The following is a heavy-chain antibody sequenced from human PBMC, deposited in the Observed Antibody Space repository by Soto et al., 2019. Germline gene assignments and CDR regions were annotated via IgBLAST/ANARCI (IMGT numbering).Heavy chain of an antibody. V-gene: IGHV1-2*02. D-gene: IGHD3-22*01. CDR2: INPNSGGT. Sequence: ASVKVSCKASGYTFTGYYMHWVRQAPGQGLEWMGWINPNSGGTNYAQKFQGRVTMTRDTSISTAYMELSRLRSDDTAVYYCAPGAHYDSSVYCPFDYWGQGTLVTVTS. CDR1: GYTFTGYY. CDR3: APGAHYDSSVYCPFDY. J-gene: IGHJ4*02.